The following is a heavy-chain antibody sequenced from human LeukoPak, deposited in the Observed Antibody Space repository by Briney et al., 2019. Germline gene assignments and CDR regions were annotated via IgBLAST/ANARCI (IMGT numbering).Heavy chain of an antibody. CDR1: GYTFTDNY. Sequence: ASVKVSCKASGYTFTDNYMHWVRRAPGQGLEWMGWIDIRTGATKYAHNLQGRVTMTRDTSITTAYMDLSSLRSDDTALYFCARGVGSSWFDPWGQGTLVTVSS. CDR3: ARGVGSSWFDP. V-gene: IGHV1-2*02. CDR2: IDIRTGAT. D-gene: IGHD2-2*01. J-gene: IGHJ5*02.